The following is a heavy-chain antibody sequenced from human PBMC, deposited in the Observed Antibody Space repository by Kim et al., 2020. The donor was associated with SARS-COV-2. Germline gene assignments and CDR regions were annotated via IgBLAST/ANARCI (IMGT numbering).Heavy chain of an antibody. J-gene: IGHJ4*02. CDR2: IYYSGST. Sequence: SETLSLTCTVSGGSISSYYWSWIRQPPGKGLEWIGYIYYSGSTNYNPSLKSRVTISVDTSKNQFSLKLSSVTAADTAVYYCAGHYSSGWSQLPIGIDYWGQGTLVTVSS. V-gene: IGHV4-59*08. D-gene: IGHD6-19*01. CDR3: AGHYSSGWSQLPIGIDY. CDR1: GGSISSYY.